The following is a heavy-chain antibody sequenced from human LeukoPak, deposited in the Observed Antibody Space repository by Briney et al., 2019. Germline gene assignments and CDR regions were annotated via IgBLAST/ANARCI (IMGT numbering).Heavy chain of an antibody. CDR2: ISSSSSYI. CDR1: GFTFSSYS. Sequence: GGSQRLSCAASGFTFSSYSMNWVRQAPGKGLEWVSSISSSSSYIYYADSVKGRFTISRDNAKNSLYLQMNSLRAEDTAVYYCARGGYYYDSSGSYYSTSFDYWGQGTLVTVSS. V-gene: IGHV3-21*01. CDR3: ARGGYYYDSSGSYYSTSFDY. D-gene: IGHD3-22*01. J-gene: IGHJ4*02.